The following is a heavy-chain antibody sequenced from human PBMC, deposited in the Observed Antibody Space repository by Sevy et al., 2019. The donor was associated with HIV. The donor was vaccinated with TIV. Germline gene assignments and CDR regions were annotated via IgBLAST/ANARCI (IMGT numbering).Heavy chain of an antibody. J-gene: IGHJ4*03. V-gene: IGHV4-30-2*01. CDR3: ATYEYYDSSGIDGGLDY. CDR1: GGSISSGGYS. Sequence: SETLSLTCAVSGGSISSGGYSWSWIRQPPGKGLEWIGYIYHSGSTYYNPSLKSRVTITVDRSKNQFSLKLCSVTAAETAVYYCATYEYYDSSGIDGGLDYWGQGTLVTVSS. D-gene: IGHD3-22*01. CDR2: IYHSGST.